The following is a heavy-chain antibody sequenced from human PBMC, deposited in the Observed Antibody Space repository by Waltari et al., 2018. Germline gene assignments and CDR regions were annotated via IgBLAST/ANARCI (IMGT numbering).Heavy chain of an antibody. Sequence: QVQLQESGPGLVKPSQTLSLTCTVSGGSISSGGYYWSWIRQHPGKGLEWIGYIYHSGSTYYNPSLKSRVTISVDRSKNQFSLKLSSVTAADTAVYYCAREYYYDSSGSLGYFDYWGQGTLVTVSS. V-gene: IGHV4-31*03. D-gene: IGHD3-22*01. CDR1: GGSISSGGYY. J-gene: IGHJ4*02. CDR3: AREYYYDSSGSLGYFDY. CDR2: IYHSGST.